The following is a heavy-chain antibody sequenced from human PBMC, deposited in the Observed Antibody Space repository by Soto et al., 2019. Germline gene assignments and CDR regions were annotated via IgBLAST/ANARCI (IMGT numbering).Heavy chain of an antibody. D-gene: IGHD4-17*01. J-gene: IGHJ5*02. CDR3: AKDGFDYGDYANWFDP. V-gene: IGHV3-23*01. CDR1: GFTFSNYD. CDR2: ISASGGSS. Sequence: EVQLLESGGGLVQPGGSLRLSCAASGFTFSNYDMTWVRQAPGKGLEWVSSISASGGSSYYTDSVKGRFTISRDNFKNTLYLQMNSLRAEDTAVYYCAKDGFDYGDYANWFDPWGQGTLVTVSS.